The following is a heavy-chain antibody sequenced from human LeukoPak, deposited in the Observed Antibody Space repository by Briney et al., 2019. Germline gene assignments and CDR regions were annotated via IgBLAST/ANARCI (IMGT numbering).Heavy chain of an antibody. V-gene: IGHV1-18*01. D-gene: IGHD6-6*01. Sequence: ASVKVSCKASGYTFSSYGISWVRQAPGQGLEWMGWISAYNGNTNYAQKFLGRVTMTTDTSTSTAYMELRSLKSDDTAVYYCARDRGSGQLGWGQGTLVTVSS. J-gene: IGHJ4*02. CDR2: ISAYNGNT. CDR3: ARDRGSGQLG. CDR1: GYTFSSYG.